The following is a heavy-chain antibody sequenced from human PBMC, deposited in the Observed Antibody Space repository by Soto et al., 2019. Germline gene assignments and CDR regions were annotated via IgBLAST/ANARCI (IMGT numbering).Heavy chain of an antibody. J-gene: IGHJ5*02. V-gene: IGHV4-4*07. CDR2: IYATGTT. Sequence: QVQLQESGPGLVKPSETLSLTCTVSGASISGYYWSWIRKSAGKGLEWIGRIYATGTTDYNPSLKSRVMMSVDTCKNQFSLKLRSVTAADTAVYYCVRDGTKTLRDWFDPWGQGISVTVSS. CDR1: GASISGYY. CDR3: VRDGTKTLRDWFDP. D-gene: IGHD1-1*01.